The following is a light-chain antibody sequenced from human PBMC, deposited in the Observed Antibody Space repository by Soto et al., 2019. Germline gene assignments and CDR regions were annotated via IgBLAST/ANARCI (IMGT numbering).Light chain of an antibody. CDR1: QSISSR. CDR2: DAS. CDR3: QQCNSNPWT. V-gene: IGKV1-5*01. J-gene: IGKJ1*01. Sequence: DIQMTQSPSTLSASVEDRVIITCRASQSISSRLAWYQQKPGKAPKLLIYDASSLESGVPSRFSGSRSGTEFTLTISSLQPEDFATYYCQQCNSNPWTFGQGTKVDIK.